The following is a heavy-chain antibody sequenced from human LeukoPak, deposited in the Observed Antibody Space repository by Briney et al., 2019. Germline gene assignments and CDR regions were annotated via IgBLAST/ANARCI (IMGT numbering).Heavy chain of an antibody. CDR2: IKQDGSEK. Sequence: GGSLRLSCAASGFTFSSYAMSWVRQAPGKGLEWVANIKQDGSEKYYVDSVKGRFTISRDNAKNSLYLQMNSLRAEDTAVYYCARWSYSNGWFIDYWGQGTLVTVSS. J-gene: IGHJ4*02. CDR3: ARWSYSNGWFIDY. D-gene: IGHD6-19*01. V-gene: IGHV3-7*01. CDR1: GFTFSSYA.